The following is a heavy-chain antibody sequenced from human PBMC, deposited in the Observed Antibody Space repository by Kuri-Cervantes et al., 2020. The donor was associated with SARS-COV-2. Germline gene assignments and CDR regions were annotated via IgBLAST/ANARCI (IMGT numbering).Heavy chain of an antibody. J-gene: IGHJ3*02. V-gene: IGHV4-34*01. CDR3: AIPRGTYHDAFDI. CDR2: IYYSWRT. Sequence: SETLSLTCAVYGGSFSGYYWGWIRQPPGKGLEWIGNIYYSWRTYYSASPKSRVPISVDTAKYQFSLKLSSVTAADTAVYYCAIPRGTYHDAFDIWGQGTMVTVSS. CDR1: GGSFSGYY. D-gene: IGHD2-2*01.